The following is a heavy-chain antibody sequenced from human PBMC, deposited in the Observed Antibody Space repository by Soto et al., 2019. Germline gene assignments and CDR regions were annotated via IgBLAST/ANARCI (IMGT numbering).Heavy chain of an antibody. J-gene: IGHJ4*02. V-gene: IGHV3-11*01. CDR1: GFTLSDYY. CDR2: ITTSGSTT. Sequence: GGSMRLSCAPSGFTLSDYYMSWIRQPPGKGLEWVSSITTSGSTTYYTDSVKGRFTLSRNNAKNSLYLQINSLRAEDPAVSSCARERYSYGPYYFDYWGQGTLVTVSS. CDR3: ARERYSYGPYYFDY. D-gene: IGHD5-18*01.